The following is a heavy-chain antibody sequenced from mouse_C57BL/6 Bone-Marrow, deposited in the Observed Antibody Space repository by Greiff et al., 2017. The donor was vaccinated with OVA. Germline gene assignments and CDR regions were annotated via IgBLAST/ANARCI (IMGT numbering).Heavy chain of an antibody. CDR3: ARVSRILGYFDY. CDR1: GFTFSSYG. Sequence: EVKLVESGGDLVKPGGSLKLSCAASGFTFSSYGMSWFRQTPDKRLEWVATISSGGSYTYYPDSVKGRFTISRDNAKNTLYLQMSSLKSEDTAMYYCARVSRILGYFDYWGQGTTLTVSS. V-gene: IGHV5-6*01. CDR2: ISSGGSYT. J-gene: IGHJ2*01.